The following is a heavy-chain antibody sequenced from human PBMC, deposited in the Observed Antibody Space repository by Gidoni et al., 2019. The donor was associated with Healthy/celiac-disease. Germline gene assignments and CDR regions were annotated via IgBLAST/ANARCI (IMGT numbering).Heavy chain of an antibody. CDR2: ISSSSSYI. Sequence: EVQLVESGGGLVKPGGSLRLSCAASGFTFSSYSMNWVRQAPGKGLEWVSSISSSSSYIYYADSVKGRFTISRDNAKNSLYLQMNSLRAEDTAVYYCARVLGSSGYYYDWGQGTLVTVSS. CDR3: ARVLGSSGYYYD. V-gene: IGHV3-21*01. J-gene: IGHJ4*02. D-gene: IGHD3-22*01. CDR1: GFTFSSYS.